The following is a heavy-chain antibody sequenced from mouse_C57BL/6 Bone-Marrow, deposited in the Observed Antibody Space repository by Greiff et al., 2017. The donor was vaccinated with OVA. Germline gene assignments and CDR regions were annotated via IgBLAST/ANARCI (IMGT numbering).Heavy chain of an antibody. Sequence: EVQRVESEGGLVQPGSSMKLSCTASGFTFSDYYMAWVRQVPEKGLEWVANINYDGSSTYYLDSLKSRFIISRDNAKNILYLQMSSLKSEDTATYYCARDPRTGIDYWGQGTTRTVSS. CDR1: GFTFSDYY. V-gene: IGHV5-16*01. CDR3: ARDPRTGIDY. CDR2: INYDGSST. J-gene: IGHJ2*01. D-gene: IGHD4-1*01.